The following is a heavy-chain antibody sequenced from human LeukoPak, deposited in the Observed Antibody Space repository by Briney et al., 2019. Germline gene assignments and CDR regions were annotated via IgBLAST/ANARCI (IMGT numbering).Heavy chain of an antibody. V-gene: IGHV3-23*01. D-gene: IGHD2-15*01. CDR1: GSTFSSYA. Sequence: GGSLRLSCAASGSTFSSYAMGWVRQAPGKGLEWVSAISGSGANTYYADSVKGRFTTSRDNSKNTLSLQMNTLRTDDTAVYYCAKGRALEVVAAFNYWGQGTVVTVSS. J-gene: IGHJ4*02. CDR3: AKGRALEVVAAFNY. CDR2: ISGSGANT.